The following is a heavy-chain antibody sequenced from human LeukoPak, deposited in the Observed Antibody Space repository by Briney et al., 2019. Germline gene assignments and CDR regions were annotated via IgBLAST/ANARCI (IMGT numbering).Heavy chain of an antibody. V-gene: IGHV3-30*02. CDR3: ARDSLDPVRGVDY. CDR1: GFTFSSYG. D-gene: IGHD3-10*01. Sequence: GGSLRLSCAASGFTFSSYGMHWVRQAPGKGLEWVAFIRYDGSNKYYADSVKGRFTISRDNSKNTLYLQMNSLRAEDTAVYYCARDSLDPVRGVDYWGQGTLVTVSS. CDR2: IRYDGSNK. J-gene: IGHJ4*02.